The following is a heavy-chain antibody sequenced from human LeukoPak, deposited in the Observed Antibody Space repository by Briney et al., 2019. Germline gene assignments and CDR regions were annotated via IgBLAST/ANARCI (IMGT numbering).Heavy chain of an antibody. CDR1: GYTFTTYD. CDR2: MNPNSGNT. CDR3: ARANYYGSGKKDLDY. J-gene: IGHJ4*02. D-gene: IGHD3-10*01. Sequence: GASVKVSCKASGYTFTTYDLNWVRQATGQGLEWMGWMNPNSGNTGYAQKFQGRVTMTRNTSMSAAYMELSSLRSEDTAVYYCARANYYGSGKKDLDYWGQGTLVTVSS. V-gene: IGHV1-8*01.